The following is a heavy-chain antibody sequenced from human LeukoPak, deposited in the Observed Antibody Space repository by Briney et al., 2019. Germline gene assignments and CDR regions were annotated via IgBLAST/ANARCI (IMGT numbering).Heavy chain of an antibody. Sequence: ASVKVSCKASGYTFSSYGIAWVRQAPGQGLEWMGWISGYNGNTNYAQKLQGRVSMTTDTFTTTAYMELRSLTSDDTALYYCARSRLGTITAGPFDYWGQGTLVTVSS. CDR1: GYTFSSYG. D-gene: IGHD5-12*01. CDR3: ARSRLGTITAGPFDY. CDR2: ISGYNGNT. J-gene: IGHJ4*02. V-gene: IGHV1-18*01.